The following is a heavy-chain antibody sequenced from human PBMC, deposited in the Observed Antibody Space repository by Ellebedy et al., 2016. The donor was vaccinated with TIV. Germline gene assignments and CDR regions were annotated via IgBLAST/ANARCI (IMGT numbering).Heavy chain of an antibody. V-gene: IGHV5-10-1*01. CDR1: GYSFTSYW. CDR2: IDPSDSYT. D-gene: IGHD2-15*01. Sequence: ASVKVSCKGSGYSFTSYWISWVRQMPGKGLEWMGRIDPSDSYTNYSPSFQGHVTISADKSISTAYLQWSSLKASDTAMYYCARRGYCSGGSCYSDPEDYWGQGTLVTVSS. CDR3: ARRGYCSGGSCYSDPEDY. J-gene: IGHJ4*02.